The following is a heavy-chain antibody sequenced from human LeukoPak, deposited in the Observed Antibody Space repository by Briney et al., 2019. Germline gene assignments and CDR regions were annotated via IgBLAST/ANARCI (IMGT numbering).Heavy chain of an antibody. V-gene: IGHV1-18*01. CDR1: GYTFTSYG. CDR3: ARHSSGWTFFDY. CDR2: ISAYNGNT. J-gene: IGHJ4*02. Sequence: ASVKVSCKASGYTFTSYGISWVRQAPGQGLEWMGWISAYNGNTNYAQKLQGRVTMTTDTSTITAYMELRSLRSDDTAVYYCARHSSGWTFFDYWGQGTLVTVSS. D-gene: IGHD6-19*01.